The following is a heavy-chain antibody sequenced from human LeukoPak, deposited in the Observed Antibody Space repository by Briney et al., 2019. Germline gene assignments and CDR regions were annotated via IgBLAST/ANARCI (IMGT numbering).Heavy chain of an antibody. J-gene: IGHJ5*02. CDR1: GGTFSSYA. V-gene: IGHV1-69*05. Sequence: ASVTVSCKASGGTFSSYAISWVRQAPRQGLEWMGGVIPIFGTANYAHKFQGRVTIITDESTSTAYMELSSLRSEDTAVYYCARVHQIVTYYYDSSGYYWFDPWGQGTLVTVSS. D-gene: IGHD3-22*01. CDR2: VIPIFGTA. CDR3: ARVHQIVTYYYDSSGYYWFDP.